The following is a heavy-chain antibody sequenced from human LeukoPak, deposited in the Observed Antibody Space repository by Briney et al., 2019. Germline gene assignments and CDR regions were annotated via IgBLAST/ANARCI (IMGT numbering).Heavy chain of an antibody. CDR3: ASRYCSSTSCYRRGRSGMDV. CDR1: GGSFSGYY. J-gene: IGHJ6*04. V-gene: IGHV4-34*01. CDR2: INHSGST. D-gene: IGHD2-2*02. Sequence: SETLSLTCAVYGGSFSGYYWSWIRQPPGKGLEWIGEINHSGSTNYNPSLKSRVTISVDTSKNQFSLKLSSVTAADTAVYYCASRYCSSTSCYRRGRSGMDVWGKGTTVTVSS.